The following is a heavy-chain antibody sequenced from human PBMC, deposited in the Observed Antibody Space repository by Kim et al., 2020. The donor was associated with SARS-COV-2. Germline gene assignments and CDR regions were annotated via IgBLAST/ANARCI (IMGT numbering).Heavy chain of an antibody. CDR1: GYSFTSYW. Sequence: GESLKISCKGSGYSFTSYWIGWVRQMPGKGLEWMGIIYPGDSDTRYSPSFQGQVTISADKSISTAYLQWSSLKASDTAMYYCARRGRSKGGSYSSSSSPYYFDYWGQGTLVTVSS. CDR2: IYPGDSDT. J-gene: IGHJ4*02. V-gene: IGHV5-51*01. D-gene: IGHD6-13*01. CDR3: ARRGRSKGGSYSSSSSPYYFDY.